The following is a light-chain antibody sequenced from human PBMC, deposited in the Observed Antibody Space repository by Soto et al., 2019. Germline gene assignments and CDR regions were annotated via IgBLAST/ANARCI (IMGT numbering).Light chain of an antibody. CDR1: QNIRSS. J-gene: IGKJ5*01. V-gene: IGKV3-11*01. CDR3: QQRSAWPPIT. Sequence: EVVMTQSPASLSASPGERVTLSCRASQNIRSSLAWYQQRPGQAHRLLIYDASNRATGIPARFSGSGSGTDFTLTISTLEPEDFAVYYCQQRSAWPPITFGQGTRLEIK. CDR2: DAS.